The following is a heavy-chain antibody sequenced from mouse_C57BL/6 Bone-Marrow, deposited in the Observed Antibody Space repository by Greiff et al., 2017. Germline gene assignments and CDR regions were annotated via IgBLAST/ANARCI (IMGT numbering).Heavy chain of an antibody. CDR2: IYPGDGDT. D-gene: IGHD1-1*01. CDR1: GYAFSSYW. CDR3: ARPVVAHYYAMDY. Sequence: QVQLQQSGAELVKPGTSVKISCKASGYAFSSYWMNWVKQRPGKGLEWIGQIYPGDGDTNYNGKFKGKATLTADKSSSTAYMQLSSLTSEDSAVYFCARPVVAHYYAMDYWGQGTSVTVSS. J-gene: IGHJ4*01. V-gene: IGHV1-80*01.